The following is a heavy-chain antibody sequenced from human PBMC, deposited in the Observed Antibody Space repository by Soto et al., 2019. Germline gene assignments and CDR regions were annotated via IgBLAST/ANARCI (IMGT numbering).Heavy chain of an antibody. Sequence: SETLSLTCTVSGGSISSGGYYWSWIRQHPGKGLEWIGYIYYSGSTYYNPSLKSRVTISVDTSKNQFSLKLSSVTAADTAVYYCARVAVAGGAYYYYGMDVWGQGTTVTVSS. D-gene: IGHD6-19*01. CDR3: ARVAVAGGAYYYYGMDV. CDR1: GGSISSGGYY. CDR2: IYYSGST. V-gene: IGHV4-31*03. J-gene: IGHJ6*02.